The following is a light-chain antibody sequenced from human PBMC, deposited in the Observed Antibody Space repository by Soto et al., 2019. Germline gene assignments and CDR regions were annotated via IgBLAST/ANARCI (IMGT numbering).Light chain of an antibody. CDR3: QQRTHWPS. V-gene: IGKV3-11*01. CDR1: QSISSY. Sequence: EIVLTQSPATLSLSPGERATLSCRASQSISSYLGWYQQKPGQAPRLLIYDASNRATGIPARFSGSGSGTDFTLTISSLEPEDFAVYYCQQRTHWPSFGQGTRLEIK. CDR2: DAS. J-gene: IGKJ5*01.